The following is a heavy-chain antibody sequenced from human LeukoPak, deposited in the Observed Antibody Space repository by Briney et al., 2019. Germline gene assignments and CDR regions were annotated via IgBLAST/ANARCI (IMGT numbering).Heavy chain of an antibody. D-gene: IGHD2-8*02. V-gene: IGHV3-23*01. J-gene: IGHJ5*02. Sequence: GGSLRLSCAASGFTFSSSAMSWVRQVPGKGLEWVSGISADAVDTFYAPSVKGRFTISRDNSKNTMYLQINSLRAEDTAIYYCAKDVWWSVSWGQGTLVTVSS. CDR2: ISADAVDT. CDR1: GFTFSSSA. CDR3: AKDVWWSVS.